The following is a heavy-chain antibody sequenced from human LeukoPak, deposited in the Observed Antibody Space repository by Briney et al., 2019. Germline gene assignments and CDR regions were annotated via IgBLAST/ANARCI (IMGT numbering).Heavy chain of an antibody. J-gene: IGHJ3*02. CDR1: GFTFSNFW. CDR2: IKPDGSEK. CDR3: AKTTLAVAGTGYAFDM. V-gene: IGHV3-7*01. Sequence: GGSLRLSCAASGFTFSNFWMSWVRLTPGMGLEWVANIKPDGSEKYYMDSVKGRFTISRDNAKKSMYLQVNFLRAEDTALYYCAKTTLAVAGTGYAFDMWGQGTMVTVSS. D-gene: IGHD6-19*01.